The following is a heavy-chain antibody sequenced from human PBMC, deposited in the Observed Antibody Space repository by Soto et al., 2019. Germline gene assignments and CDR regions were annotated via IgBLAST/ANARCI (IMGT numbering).Heavy chain of an antibody. Sequence: QVQLVQSGAELKKPGASVKVSCKASGYTFTSYALHWVRQAPGQRLEWKGWSNAGNGHTKYSREFPDRLTITKDTSASTAYMELRSLKSAGTAVCYCARDFASGLDDAFDFWGQGTMVTASS. V-gene: IGHV1-3*01. CDR2: SNAGNGHT. J-gene: IGHJ3*01. D-gene: IGHD5-12*01. CDR1: GYTFTSYA. CDR3: ARDFASGLDDAFDF.